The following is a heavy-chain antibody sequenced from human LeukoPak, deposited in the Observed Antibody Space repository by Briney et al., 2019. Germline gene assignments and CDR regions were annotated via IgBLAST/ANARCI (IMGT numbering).Heavy chain of an antibody. V-gene: IGHV3-7*01. D-gene: IGHD1-26*01. Sequence: GGSLRLSCVGSGFTFSNYWMSWVRQAPGKGLEWVANIKQDGGQIYYVDSVKGRFTISRDNAKNSLFLQMNSLRAEDTAVYYCARDKLVGDSYFEYWGQGTLVTVSS. J-gene: IGHJ4*02. CDR3: ARDKLVGDSYFEY. CDR1: GFTFSNYW. CDR2: IKQDGGQI.